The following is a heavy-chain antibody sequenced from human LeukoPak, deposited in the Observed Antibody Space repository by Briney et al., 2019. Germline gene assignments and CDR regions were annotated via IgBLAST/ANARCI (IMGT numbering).Heavy chain of an antibody. D-gene: IGHD2-15*01. J-gene: IGHJ4*02. V-gene: IGHV3-33*01. CDR3: ATDRATQYFDY. Sequence: GGSLRLSCAASGITFRNHGMHWVRQAPGKGLEWVAVIWYDGSNKDYADSVKGRFTVSRDNSRNTLFLQMNSLRVEDTAVYYCATDRATQYFDYWGQGTLVSVPS. CDR1: GITFRNHG. CDR2: IWYDGSNK.